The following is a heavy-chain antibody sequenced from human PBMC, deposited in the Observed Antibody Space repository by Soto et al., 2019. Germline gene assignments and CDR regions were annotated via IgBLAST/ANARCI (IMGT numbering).Heavy chain of an antibody. CDR2: IRSKAYGGTT. J-gene: IGHJ4*02. D-gene: IGHD2-15*01. CDR3: TSRYCSGGSCYDY. CDR1: GFTFGDDA. Sequence: SLRLSCTASGFTFGDDAMSWVRQAPGKGLEGVGFIRSKAYGGTTEYAASVKGRFTISRDDSKSIAYLQMNSLKTEDTAVYYCTSRYCSGGSCYDYWGQGTLVTVS. V-gene: IGHV3-49*04.